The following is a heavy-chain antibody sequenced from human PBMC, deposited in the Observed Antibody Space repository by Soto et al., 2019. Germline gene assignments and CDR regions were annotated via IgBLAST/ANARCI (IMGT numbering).Heavy chain of an antibody. CDR2: ISSSGSTI. D-gene: IGHD3-9*01. J-gene: IGHJ4*02. Sequence: PGGSLRLSCVASGFTFSSYEMNWVRQAPGKGLEWVSYISSSGSTIYYADSVKGRFTISRDNAKNSLYLQMNSLRAEDTAVYYCARDGDYDILTGPLYWGQGTLLTASS. CDR3: ARDGDYDILTGPLY. CDR1: GFTFSSYE. V-gene: IGHV3-48*03.